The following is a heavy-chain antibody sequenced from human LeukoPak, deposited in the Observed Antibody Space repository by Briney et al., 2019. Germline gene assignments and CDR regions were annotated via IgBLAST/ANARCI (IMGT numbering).Heavy chain of an antibody. V-gene: IGHV4-31*03. CDR1: GGSISSGGYY. CDR3: AREIVVVPAAQNWFDP. J-gene: IGHJ5*02. D-gene: IGHD2-2*01. CDR2: IYYSGST. Sequence: TLXLTXTVSGGSISSGGYYWSWLRQHPGKGLEWIGYIYYSGSTYYNPSLKSRVTISVDTSKNQFSLKLSSVTAADTAVYYCAREIVVVPAAQNWFDPWGQGTLVTVSS.